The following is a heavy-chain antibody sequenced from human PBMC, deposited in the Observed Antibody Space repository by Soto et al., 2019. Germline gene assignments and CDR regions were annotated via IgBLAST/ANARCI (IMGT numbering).Heavy chain of an antibody. V-gene: IGHV3-21*01. D-gene: IGHD3-22*01. CDR1: GFTLSGST. CDR3: TRDLDDSGYLHGRYDY. CDR2: INSASTSV. Sequence: VGSLRLSCAASGFTLSGSTMTWVRQAPGRGLEWISSINSASTSVYYADSVRGRFSISRDNARNLLFLQMDSLSGEDTAVYYCTRDLDDSGYLHGRYDYWGPGTLVTVSS. J-gene: IGHJ4*02.